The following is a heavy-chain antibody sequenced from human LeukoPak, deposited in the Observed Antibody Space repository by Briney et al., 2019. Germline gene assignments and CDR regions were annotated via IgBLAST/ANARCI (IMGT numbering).Heavy chain of an antibody. V-gene: IGHV1-8*03. CDR2: MNPNSDNT. Sequence: ASVKVSCKASGYSFTGYYMHWVRQAPGQGLEWMRWMNPNSDNTGYAQEFQGRVTITRNTSISTAYMELSSLRSEDTAVFYCARGPPYGSRSDFFDYWGQGILVTVSA. J-gene: IGHJ4*02. D-gene: IGHD3-10*01. CDR3: ARGPPYGSRSDFFDY. CDR1: GYSFTGYY.